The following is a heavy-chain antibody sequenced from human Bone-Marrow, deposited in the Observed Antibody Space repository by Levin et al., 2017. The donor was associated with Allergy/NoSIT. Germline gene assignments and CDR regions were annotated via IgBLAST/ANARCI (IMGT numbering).Heavy chain of an antibody. CDR3: TRLGYYENSVYYSNYAMDV. D-gene: IGHD3-22*01. J-gene: IGHJ6*02. Sequence: GGSLRLSCTASGFTFSGSAVHWVRQGFGKGLEWVGRMRNQADNYATAYDASVKGRFIISRDDSKNTAYLQMNSLETEDTAVYYCTRLGYYENSVYYSNYAMDVWGQGTTVTVSS. V-gene: IGHV3-73*01. CDR1: GFTFSGSA. CDR2: MRNQADNYAT.